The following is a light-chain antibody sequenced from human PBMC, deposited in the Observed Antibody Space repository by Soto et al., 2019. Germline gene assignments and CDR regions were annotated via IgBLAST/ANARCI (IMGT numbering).Light chain of an antibody. CDR3: QQTYSTPWT. CDR2: GAS. CDR1: QSISSY. V-gene: IGKV1-39*01. Sequence: DIQMTQSPSSLSASVGDRVTITCRASQSISSYLNWYQQKPGKAPKLLIYGASSLQSGVPSRFGGSGVPSRFGGSGSGADFTLTISSLQPEDFATYYCQQTYSTPWTFGQGTKVEIK. J-gene: IGKJ1*01.